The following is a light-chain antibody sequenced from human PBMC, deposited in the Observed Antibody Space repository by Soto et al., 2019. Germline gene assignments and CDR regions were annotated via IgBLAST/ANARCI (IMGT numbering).Light chain of an antibody. CDR1: QNIDMY. J-gene: IGKJ4*01. V-gene: IGKV1-39*01. CDR2: GAS. CDR3: QQLNSYPLT. Sequence: DIHMTQSPSSLSASVGDTVTISCRASQNIDMYLNWYQQKPGKAPRVLISGASSLQSGVPSRFSGSGSGTDFTLTINSLQPEDFATYYCQQLNSYPLTFGGGTKVDIK.